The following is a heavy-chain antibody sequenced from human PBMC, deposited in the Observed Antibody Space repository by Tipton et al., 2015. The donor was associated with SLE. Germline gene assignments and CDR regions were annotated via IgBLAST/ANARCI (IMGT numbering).Heavy chain of an antibody. CDR2: ISSSSSTI. Sequence: GSLRLSCAASGFTFSSYSMNWVRQAPGKGLEWVSYISSSSSTIYYADSVKGRFTISRDKAKNSLYLQMNSLRAEDTAVDYCAKPGLSRGVVGALGYWGQGTPVTVSS. D-gene: IGHD1-26*01. CDR3: AKPGLSRGVVGALGY. CDR1: GFTFSSYS. V-gene: IGHV3-48*01. J-gene: IGHJ4*02.